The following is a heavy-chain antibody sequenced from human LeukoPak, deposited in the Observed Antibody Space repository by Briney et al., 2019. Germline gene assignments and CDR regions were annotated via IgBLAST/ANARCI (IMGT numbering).Heavy chain of an antibody. CDR1: GFTFSSYS. J-gene: IGHJ4*02. Sequence: GGSLRLSCAASGFTFSSYSMNWVRQGPGQGLEWVSYISSGSSSVYYADSVKGRFTISRDNAKNSLYLQMNSLRAEDTAVYYCARPVDYNAGDYWGQGTLVTVS. D-gene: IGHD5-12*01. CDR3: ARPVDYNAGDY. CDR2: ISSGSSSV. V-gene: IGHV3-48*04.